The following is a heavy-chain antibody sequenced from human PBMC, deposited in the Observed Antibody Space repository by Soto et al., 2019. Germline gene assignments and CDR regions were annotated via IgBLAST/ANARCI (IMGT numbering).Heavy chain of an antibody. J-gene: IGHJ4*01. CDR1: GGSISGYY. Sequence: SETLSLTCTVSGGSISGYYWSWIRQPPGTGLEWIGYIYFSGSTNYNPSLKSRVTISVDTSKNHFSLRLSSVTAADTALYYCVAGPDHAKSAYWGQGTLVTVSS. V-gene: IGHV4-59*08. CDR2: IYFSGST. CDR3: VAGPDHAKSAY.